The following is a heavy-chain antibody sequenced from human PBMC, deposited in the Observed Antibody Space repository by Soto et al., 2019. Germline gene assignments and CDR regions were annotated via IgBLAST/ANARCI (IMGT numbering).Heavy chain of an antibody. CDR3: ATVGSTSYRRRYYYSYGMDV. J-gene: IGHJ6*02. D-gene: IGHD2-2*01. CDR1: GYTLTELS. CDR2: FDPEDGET. Sequence: QVQLVQSGAEVKKPGASVKVSCKVSGYTLTELSMHWVRQAPGKGLEWMGGFDPEDGETIYAQKFQGRVTMTEDTSTDTAYMELSSLRSEDTAVYYCATVGSTSYRRRYYYSYGMDVWGQGTTVTVSS. V-gene: IGHV1-24*01.